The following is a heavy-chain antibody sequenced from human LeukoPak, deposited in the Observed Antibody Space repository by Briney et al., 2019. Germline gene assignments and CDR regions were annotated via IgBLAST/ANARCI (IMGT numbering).Heavy chain of an antibody. J-gene: IGHJ6*02. V-gene: IGHV3-30*14. Sequence: PGRSLRLSCAASGFTFSSYAMHWVRQAPGKGLEWVAVISYDGNNKYYADSVKGRFTISRDNSKNTLYLQMNSLRAEDTAVYYCARSQSQQSSWYGEDYYYGMDVWGQGTTVTVSS. CDR2: ISYDGNNK. D-gene: IGHD6-13*01. CDR1: GFTFSSYA. CDR3: ARSQSQQSSWYGEDYYYGMDV.